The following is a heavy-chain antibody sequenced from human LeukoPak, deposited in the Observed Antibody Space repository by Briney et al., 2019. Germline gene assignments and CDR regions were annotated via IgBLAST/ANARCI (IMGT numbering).Heavy chain of an antibody. V-gene: IGHV4-39*01. CDR3: ARMIGDDAFDI. CDR2: IYYSGTT. Sequence: PSETLSLTCTVSGGSISSSSYYWYWIRQPPGKGLEWIGTIYYSGTTYYNPSLNRRVTISVDTSRNQFSLKLSSVTATDTAVYYCARMIGDDAFDIWGQGTMVTVSS. CDR1: GGSISSSSYY. J-gene: IGHJ3*02. D-gene: IGHD3-22*01.